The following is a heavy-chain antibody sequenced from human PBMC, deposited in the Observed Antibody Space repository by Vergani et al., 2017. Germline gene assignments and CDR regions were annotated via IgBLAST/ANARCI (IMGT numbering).Heavy chain of an antibody. D-gene: IGHD2-2*02. V-gene: IGHV3-15*01. CDR2: IRSKNDGGTA. Sequence: EVQVVESGGGLIKPGGSLRLSCVVSGITFKNAWINWVRQAPGKGLEWIGRIRSKNDGGTADYAAPLKGRFTISRDDSKDSAFLLVNNLKTEDTAVYFCYTDYHDYWVEGTLVADSS. CDR1: GITFKNAW. J-gene: IGHJ4*02. CDR3: YTDYHDY.